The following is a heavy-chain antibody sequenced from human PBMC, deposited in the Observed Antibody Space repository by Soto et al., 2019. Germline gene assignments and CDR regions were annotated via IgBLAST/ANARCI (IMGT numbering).Heavy chain of an antibody. V-gene: IGHV3-30*18. CDR3: AKVAAAMVSYYYYGMDV. CDR2: ISYDGSNK. D-gene: IGHD5-18*01. CDR1: GFTFSSYG. Sequence: GGSLRLSCAASGFTFSSYGMHWVRQAPGKGLEWVAVISYDGSNKYYADSVKGRFTISRDNSKNTLYLQMNSLRAEDTAVYYCAKVAAAMVSYYYYGMDVWGQGTTVTSP. J-gene: IGHJ6*02.